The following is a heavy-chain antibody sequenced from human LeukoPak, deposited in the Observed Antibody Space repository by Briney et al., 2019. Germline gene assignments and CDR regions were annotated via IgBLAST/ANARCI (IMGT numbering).Heavy chain of an antibody. D-gene: IGHD3-9*01. CDR2: ISAYNGNT. CDR1: GYTFTSYG. Sequence: ASVKVSCKASGYTFTSYGISWVRQAPGQGLEWMGWISAYNGNTNYAQKLQGRVTMTTDTPTSTAHMELRSLRSDDTAVYYCARDYDILTGYLHGYGMDVWGQGTTVTVSS. J-gene: IGHJ6*02. V-gene: IGHV1-18*01. CDR3: ARDYDILTGYLHGYGMDV.